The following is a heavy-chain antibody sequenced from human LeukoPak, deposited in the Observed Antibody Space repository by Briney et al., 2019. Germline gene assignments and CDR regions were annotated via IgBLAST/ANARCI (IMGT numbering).Heavy chain of an antibody. CDR2: IYPSGGST. CDR1: RYTLTSYF. J-gene: IGHJ5*02. CDR3: ARETSRDTAKVTYRWFEP. Sequence: VKDSCKAPRYTLTSYFIHSVRQPPGQGVGCVGLIYPSGGSTNYAQKFQGRVTMNRDTSTSTVYMELSSLRSEDTDVYYCARETSRDTAKVTYRWFEPWGQGTLVTVSS. V-gene: IGHV1-46*01. D-gene: IGHD5-18*01.